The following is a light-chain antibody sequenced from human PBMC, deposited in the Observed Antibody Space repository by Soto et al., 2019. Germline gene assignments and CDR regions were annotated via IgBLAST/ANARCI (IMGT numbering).Light chain of an antibody. CDR3: GSKAGSNKHVV. V-gene: IGLV2-8*01. J-gene: IGLJ2*01. CDR2: EVT. Sequence: QSALTQPPSASGSPGQSVTISCAGSSSDIGASNSVSWYQQHPGKAPKLLISEVTKRPSGVPDRFSGSKPGNTASLTVSGLQADDEADYYCGSKAGSNKHVVFGGGTKLPVL. CDR1: SSDIGASNS.